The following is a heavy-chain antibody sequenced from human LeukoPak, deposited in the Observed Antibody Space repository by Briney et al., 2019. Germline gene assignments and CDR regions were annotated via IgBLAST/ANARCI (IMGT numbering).Heavy chain of an antibody. CDR1: GGSFSGYY. CDR2: INHSGST. D-gene: IGHD3-3*01. J-gene: IGHJ4*02. CDR3: ARGRRIFGVVTIGRFDY. Sequence: RPSETLSLTCAVYGGSFSGYYWSWIRQPPGKGLGWIGEINHSGSTNYNPSLKSRVTISVDTSKNQFSLKLSSVTAADTAVYYCARGRRIFGVVTIGRFDYWGQGTLVTVSS. V-gene: IGHV4-34*01.